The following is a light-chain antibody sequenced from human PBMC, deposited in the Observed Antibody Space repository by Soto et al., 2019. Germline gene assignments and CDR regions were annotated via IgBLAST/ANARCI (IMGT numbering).Light chain of an antibody. J-gene: IGLJ3*02. CDR2: EVT. Sequence: QSALTQPPSASGSPGQSVTISCTGTSTDVGAYNYVSWYQQHPGNAPKLVIYEVTKRPSGVPDRFSCSKSGNTASLTGSGLQAEDEADYYCGSHAGNSNLVFGGGTKLTVL. CDR3: GSHAGNSNLV. V-gene: IGLV2-8*01. CDR1: STDVGAYNY.